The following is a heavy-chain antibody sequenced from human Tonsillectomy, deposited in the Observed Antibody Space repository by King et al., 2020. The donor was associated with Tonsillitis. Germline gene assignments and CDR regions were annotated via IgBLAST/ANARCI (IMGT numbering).Heavy chain of an antibody. CDR2: IYYSGST. J-gene: IGHJ5*02. D-gene: IGHD2-15*01. Sequence: VQLQESGPGLVKPSETLSLTCTVSNGPISSYYWSWIRQPPGKGLEWIGYIYYSGSTNYKPSLKSRVAISVDTSKNQFSLKLTSVTAADTAVYYCARGSVVVAATCLSWFDPWGQGTLVTVSS. V-gene: IGHV4-59*01. CDR1: NGPISSYY. CDR3: ARGSVVVAATCLSWFDP.